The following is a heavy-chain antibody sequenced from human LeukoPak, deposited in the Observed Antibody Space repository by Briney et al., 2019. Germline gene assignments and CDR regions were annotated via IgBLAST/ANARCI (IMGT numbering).Heavy chain of an antibody. CDR3: ARGGLAARSYYYYYYMDV. Sequence: ASVTVSCTASGGTFSSYAISWARQAPGQGLEWMGGIIPRFGTANYAQNFQGRVTMTADESTNTAYMELSSLRSDDTAVYYCARGGLAARSYYYYYYMDVWGKGTTVTVSS. CDR2: IIPRFGTA. J-gene: IGHJ6*03. D-gene: IGHD6-6*01. V-gene: IGHV1-69*13. CDR1: GGTFSSYA.